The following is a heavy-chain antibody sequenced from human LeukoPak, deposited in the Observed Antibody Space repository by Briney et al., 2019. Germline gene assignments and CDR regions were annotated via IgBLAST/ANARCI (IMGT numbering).Heavy chain of an antibody. Sequence: PGGSLRLSCAASGFTFYDHAMNWVRQAPGQGLAWVSSITYSSRYIYYADSVKGRFISSRDNAKNSLYLQLNSLTVEDTAVYYCARVSREYGDLDSWGQGTLVTVSS. CDR1: GFTFYDHA. D-gene: IGHD4-17*01. J-gene: IGHJ4*02. CDR3: ARVSREYGDLDS. V-gene: IGHV3-21*01. CDR2: ITYSSRYI.